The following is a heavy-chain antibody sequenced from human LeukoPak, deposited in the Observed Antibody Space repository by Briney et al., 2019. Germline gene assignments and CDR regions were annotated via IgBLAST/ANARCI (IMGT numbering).Heavy chain of an antibody. CDR1: GGSISSYY. V-gene: IGHV4-59*01. Sequence: KPSETLSLTCAVSGGSISSYYWNWIRQPPGKGLEWIGYIYYSGSTNYNPSLKSRVTISIDTSKNQLSLQLRSVTAADTAVYYCATDVRGLVPYYFDFWGQGTPVTVSS. D-gene: IGHD3-10*02. J-gene: IGHJ4*02. CDR2: IYYSGST. CDR3: ATDVRGLVPYYFDF.